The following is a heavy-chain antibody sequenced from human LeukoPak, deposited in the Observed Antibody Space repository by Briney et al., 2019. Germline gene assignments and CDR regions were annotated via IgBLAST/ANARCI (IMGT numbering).Heavy chain of an antibody. D-gene: IGHD3-22*01. CDR2: INWNGSST. CDR1: GFTFDDYG. CDR3: ARARYYYDSSGFKADWFDP. J-gene: IGHJ5*02. V-gene: IGHV3-20*04. Sequence: GGSLRLSCAASGFTFDDYGMSWVRQAPGKGLEWVSGINWNGSSTGYADSVKGRFTISRDNAKNSLYLQMNSLRAEDTALYYCARARYYYDSSGFKADWFDPWGQGTLVTVSS.